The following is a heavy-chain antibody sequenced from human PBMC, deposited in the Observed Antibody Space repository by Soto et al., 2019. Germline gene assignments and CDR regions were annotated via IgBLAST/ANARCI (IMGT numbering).Heavy chain of an antibody. CDR2: MSHSGPT. V-gene: IGHV4-4*02. D-gene: IGHD1-20*01. CDR1: GGSVTTNYW. CDR3: ARSPVLYTWNAFDP. J-gene: IGHJ5*02. Sequence: SETLSLTCAVSGGSVTTNYWWGWVRQSPVTGLEWIGDMSHSGPTNYSPSLKSRVTMSVDTSKNQFSLKLTSVTAADTAVYYCARSPVLYTWNAFDPWGQGTLVTVSS.